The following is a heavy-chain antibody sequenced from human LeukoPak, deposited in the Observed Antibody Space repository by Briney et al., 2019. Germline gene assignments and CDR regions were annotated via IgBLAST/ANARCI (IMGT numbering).Heavy chain of an antibody. D-gene: IGHD2-2*01. J-gene: IGHJ3*02. CDR2: INPNSGGT. V-gene: IGHV1-2*02. Sequence: GASVKVSCKASGYTFTGYYMHWVRQAPGQGLEWMGWINPNSGGTNYAQKFRGRVTMTRDTSISTAYMELSRLRSDDTAVYYCASGGDIVVVPAAPHDAFDIWGQGTMVTVSS. CDR1: GYTFTGYY. CDR3: ASGGDIVVVPAAPHDAFDI.